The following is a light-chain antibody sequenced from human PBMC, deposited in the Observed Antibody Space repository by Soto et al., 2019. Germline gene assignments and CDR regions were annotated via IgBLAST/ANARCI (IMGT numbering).Light chain of an antibody. Sequence: DIQMTQSPSTLSASVGDRVTITCRASQNINSYLAWYQQKAGKAPNLLIYRASSLESGVPSRFSGSGSGTEFTLTISSLQPEDFATYYCQQHNGYPLTFGQGTKLQIQ. V-gene: IGKV1-5*03. CDR1: QNINSY. CDR2: RAS. CDR3: QQHNGYPLT. J-gene: IGKJ2*01.